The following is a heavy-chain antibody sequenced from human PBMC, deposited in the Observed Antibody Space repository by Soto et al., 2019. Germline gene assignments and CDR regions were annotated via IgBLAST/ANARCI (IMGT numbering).Heavy chain of an antibody. V-gene: IGHV1-18*01. D-gene: IGHD2-15*01. J-gene: IGHJ4*02. CDR1: GYAFTNYV. Sequence: KRYRKGAGYAFTNYVGSWLRQTPRKGLEWMGWISAYNGNTNYAQKFQGRVTMTTDTSASTAYMELRSLRSDDTAVYYCARDSVYCSGGSCYPFDYWRQGSLVTVSS. CDR2: ISAYNGNT. CDR3: ARDSVYCSGGSCYPFDY.